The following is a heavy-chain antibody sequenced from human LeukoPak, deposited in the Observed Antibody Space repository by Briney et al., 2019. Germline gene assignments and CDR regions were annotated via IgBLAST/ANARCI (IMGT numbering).Heavy chain of an antibody. V-gene: IGHV4-34*01. D-gene: IGHD2-2*01. CDR1: GGSFSGYY. CDR2: INHSGST. J-gene: IGHJ6*02. Sequence: PSETLSFTCAVYGGSFSGYYWSWIRQPPGKGLEWIGEINHSGSTNYNPSLKSRVTISVDTSKNQFSLKLSSVAAADTAVYYCARGPTPEDIVVVPAATYYYYGMDVWGQGTTVTVSS. CDR3: ARGPTPEDIVVVPAATYYYYGMDV.